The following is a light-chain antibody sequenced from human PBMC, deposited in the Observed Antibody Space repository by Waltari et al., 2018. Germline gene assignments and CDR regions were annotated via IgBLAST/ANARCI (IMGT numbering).Light chain of an antibody. CDR1: QGIANN. V-gene: IGKV1-16*01. CDR3: QQGYSYPFT. Sequence: DIQMTQSPSSLSASVGDTVTITCQASQGIANNLNWYQQKPGKAPKLLIYRASSLQSGIPSRFSGTGSGTHFTLTISSLQPEDFATYYCQQGYSYPFTFDPGTKLDIK. J-gene: IGKJ3*01. CDR2: RAS.